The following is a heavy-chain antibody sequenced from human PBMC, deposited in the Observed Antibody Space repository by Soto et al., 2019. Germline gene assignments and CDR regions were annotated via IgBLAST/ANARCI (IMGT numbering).Heavy chain of an antibody. V-gene: IGHV4-39*01. CDR1: GGSISSSSYY. D-gene: IGHD3-22*01. Sequence: SETLSLTCTVSGGSISSSSYYWGWIRQPPGKGLEWIGSIYYSGSTYYNPSLKSRVTISVDTSKNQFSLKLSSVTAADTAVYYCARPSSYYYDSSGYYSNWFDPWGQGTLVTVSS. J-gene: IGHJ5*02. CDR2: IYYSGST. CDR3: ARPSSYYYDSSGYYSNWFDP.